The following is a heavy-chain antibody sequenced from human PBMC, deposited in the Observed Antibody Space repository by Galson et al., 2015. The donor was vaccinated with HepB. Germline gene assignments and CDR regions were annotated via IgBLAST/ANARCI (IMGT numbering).Heavy chain of an antibody. J-gene: IGHJ4*02. CDR1: GFTFTHYA. CDR2: ISASGDKT. D-gene: IGHD5-18*01. CDR3: AKDSITTGIQLWYFDF. V-gene: IGHV3-23*01. Sequence: SLRLSCAASGFTFTHYAMNRVRQAPGKGLEWVSSISASGDKTFYADSVKGRFTVSRDNSKNTLYVQMNSLRAEDTAVYYCAKDSITTGIQLWYFDFWGQGTLVTVSS.